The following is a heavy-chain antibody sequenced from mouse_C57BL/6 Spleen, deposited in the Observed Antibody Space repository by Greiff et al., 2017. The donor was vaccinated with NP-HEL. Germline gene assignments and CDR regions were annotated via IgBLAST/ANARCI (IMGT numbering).Heavy chain of an antibody. CDR2: IDPSDSYT. J-gene: IGHJ4*01. D-gene: IGHD1-1*01. CDR3: ARRTTVVERMYAMDY. CDR1: GYTFTSYW. Sequence: QVQLQQPGAELVKPGASVKLSCQASGYTFTSYWMQRVKQRPGQGPEWIGEIDPSDSYTNYNQKFKGKATLTVDTSSSTAYMQLSSLTSEDSAVYYCARRTTVVERMYAMDYWGQGTSVTVSS. V-gene: IGHV1-50*01.